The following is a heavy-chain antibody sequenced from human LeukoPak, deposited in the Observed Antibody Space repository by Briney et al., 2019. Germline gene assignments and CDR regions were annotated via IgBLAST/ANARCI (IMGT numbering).Heavy chain of an antibody. CDR1: GFIFSSYA. V-gene: IGHV3-23*01. D-gene: IGHD6-19*01. J-gene: IGHJ4*02. CDR2: IGSSGANI. Sequence: GGSLRLSCAASGFIFSSYAMSWVRQAPGKGLEWVSSIGSSGANIYYADSVKGRFTISRDNSKNSLYLQMNSLRAEDTAVYYCTKERSGGWPFDYWGQGTLATVSS. CDR3: TKERSGGWPFDY.